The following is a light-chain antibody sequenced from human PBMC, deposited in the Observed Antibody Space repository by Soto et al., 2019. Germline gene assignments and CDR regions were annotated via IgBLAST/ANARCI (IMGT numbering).Light chain of an antibody. Sequence: EIVLTQSPGTLSLSPGERATLSCRASQSVSSSYLAWYQQKPGHDPRRLIYGASSRGTGIRDRFSGSGSGTDFALTISRMEPEDFAVYYCQQYGSSRTWTFGQGTKVEIK. V-gene: IGKV3-20*01. CDR2: GAS. CDR1: QSVSSSY. J-gene: IGKJ1*01. CDR3: QQYGSSRTWT.